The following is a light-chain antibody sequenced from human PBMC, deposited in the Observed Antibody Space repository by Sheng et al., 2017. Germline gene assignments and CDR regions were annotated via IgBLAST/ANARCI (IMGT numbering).Light chain of an antibody. J-gene: IGLJ2*01. Sequence: QSALTQPASVSGSPGQSITMSCTGTSGDVGAYDLVSWYQQFPGKAPQLIISEVSKRTSGVSYRFSGSKSGNTASLTISGLQAEDEAEYFCSSFSGSWVVFGGGTKVTVL. CDR1: SGDVGAYDL. V-gene: IGLV2-23*02. CDR3: SSFSGSWVV. CDR2: EVS.